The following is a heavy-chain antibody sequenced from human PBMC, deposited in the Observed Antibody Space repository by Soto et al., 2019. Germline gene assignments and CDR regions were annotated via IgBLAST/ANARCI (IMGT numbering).Heavy chain of an antibody. CDR3: ARHVPISSDYYYYGLDV. CDR2: IYPGDSDT. D-gene: IGHD3-22*01. Sequence: ESLTISRKASGYSFTTYFIGLVRQMPGKGLEWMWFIYPGDSDTRYSPSFQGQVTISADNSITTAYLQWRSLKASDTAIYYCARHVPISSDYYYYGLDVWGQGTTVTVSS. CDR1: GYSFTTYF. J-gene: IGHJ6*02. V-gene: IGHV5-51*01.